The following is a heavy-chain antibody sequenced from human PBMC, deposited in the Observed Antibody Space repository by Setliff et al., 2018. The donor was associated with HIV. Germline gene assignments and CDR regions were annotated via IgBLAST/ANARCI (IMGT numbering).Heavy chain of an antibody. CDR3: ARVPFTTGFDY. J-gene: IGHJ4*02. CDR2: IYSTGST. V-gene: IGHV4-61*02. Sequence: TLSLTCTFSGDSISSGNYYWSWIRQPAGKGLEWIGRIYSTGSTNYNPSLKSRVTISSDTSKNLFSLKLSSVTAADTAVFYCARVPFTTGFDYWGQGILVTVSS. D-gene: IGHD3-3*01. CDR1: GDSISSGNYY.